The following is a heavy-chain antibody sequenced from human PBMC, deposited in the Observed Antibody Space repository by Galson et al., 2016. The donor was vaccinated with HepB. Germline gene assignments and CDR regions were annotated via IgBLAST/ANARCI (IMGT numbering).Heavy chain of an antibody. J-gene: IGHJ6*03. V-gene: IGHV1-18*04. CDR3: ARQQLEWEGNYYSHYYMDV. CDR1: GYAFTGYG. Sequence: SCKASGYAFTGYGVSWVRQAPGQGLEWMGWISAYNGKTNYAQKLQDRVTMTTDTSTSTAYMELTSLTSDDTAVYYCARQQLEWEGNYYSHYYMDVWGKGTTVTVSS. CDR2: ISAYNGKT. D-gene: IGHD6-13*01.